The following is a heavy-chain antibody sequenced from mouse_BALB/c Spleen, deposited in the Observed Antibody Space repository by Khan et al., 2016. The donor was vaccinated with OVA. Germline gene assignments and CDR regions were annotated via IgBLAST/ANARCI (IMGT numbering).Heavy chain of an antibody. V-gene: IGHV2-6-7*01. Sequence: QVQLQQPGPGLVAPSQSLSITCTVSGFSLTDYGVDWVRQPPGKGLEWLGMIWGDGSTDYNSALKSKLSISKDNSKSQVFLKMNSLQTDDTARYYCARSDSSGQFAYWGQGTLVTVSA. J-gene: IGHJ3*01. CDR2: IWGDGST. D-gene: IGHD3-2*01. CDR1: GFSLTDYG. CDR3: ARSDSSGQFAY.